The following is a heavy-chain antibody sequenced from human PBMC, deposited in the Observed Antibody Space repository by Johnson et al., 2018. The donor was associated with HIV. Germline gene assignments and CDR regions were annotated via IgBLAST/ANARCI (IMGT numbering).Heavy chain of an antibody. CDR1: GFNFADYA. J-gene: IGHJ3*02. Sequence: VLLVESGGVVVQPGGSLRLSCVASGFNFADYAMHWVRQAPGKGLEWVSLISCDGGGSYYGDSLKGRFTISRDNTKNTLYLQMDRLRVGDTALYYFAKDSVAYHYVSVHAFDIWGQGTMVTVSS. CDR3: AKDSVAYHYVSVHAFDI. D-gene: IGHD3-10*02. CDR2: ISCDGGGS. V-gene: IGHV3-43D*03.